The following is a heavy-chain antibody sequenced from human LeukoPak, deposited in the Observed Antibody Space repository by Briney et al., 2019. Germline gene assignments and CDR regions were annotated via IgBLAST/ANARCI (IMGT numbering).Heavy chain of an antibody. CDR2: INPSGGST. CDR1: GYTFTSYY. Sequence: ASVKVSCKASGYTFTSYYMHWVRQAPGQGLEWMGIINPSGGSTSYAQKFQGRVTMTRDTSTSTVYMELSSPRSEDTAVYHCARDGFSVGDGYNLYYWGQGTLVTVSS. CDR3: ARDGFSVGDGYNLYY. V-gene: IGHV1-46*01. D-gene: IGHD5-24*01. J-gene: IGHJ4*02.